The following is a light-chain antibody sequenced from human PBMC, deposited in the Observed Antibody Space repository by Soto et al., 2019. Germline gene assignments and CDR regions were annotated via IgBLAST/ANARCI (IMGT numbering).Light chain of an antibody. V-gene: IGKV3-11*01. CDR3: QQRSNWPPT. CDR2: DAS. J-gene: IGKJ3*01. Sequence: EIVLTQSPATLSLSPGERATLSCRASQSVSSYLAWYQQKPGQAPRLLIYDASNRATGIPARFSGSGSRTDFTLTISSLEPEDFAGYYCQQRSNWPPTFGPGTKVDIK. CDR1: QSVSSY.